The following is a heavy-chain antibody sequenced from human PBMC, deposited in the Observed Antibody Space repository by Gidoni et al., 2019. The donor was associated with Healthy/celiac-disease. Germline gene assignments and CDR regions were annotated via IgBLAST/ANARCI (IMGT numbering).Heavy chain of an antibody. Sequence: EVQLLESGGGLVQPGGSLRLSCAASGFTFRSDAMSWVRQAPGKGLEWVSAISGSGGSTYYADAVKGRFTISRDNSKNTLYLQMNSLRAEDTAVYYCAKVMPPDDSSGYPDYWGQGTLVTVSS. CDR2: ISGSGGST. J-gene: IGHJ4*02. CDR1: GFTFRSDA. V-gene: IGHV3-23*01. CDR3: AKVMPPDDSSGYPDY. D-gene: IGHD3-22*01.